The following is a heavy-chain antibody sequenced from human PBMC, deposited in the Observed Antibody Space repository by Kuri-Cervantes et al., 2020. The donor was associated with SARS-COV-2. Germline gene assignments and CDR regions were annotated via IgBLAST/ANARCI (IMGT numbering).Heavy chain of an antibody. D-gene: IGHD4-17*01. CDR3: ARAYGDYVFREGLDS. V-gene: IGHV3-11*04. Sequence: LSLTCAASGFTFSDYYMSWIRQAPGKGLEWVSYISSSGSTIYYADSVKGRFTISRDNAKNSLYLQMNSLRAEDTAVYYCARAYGDYVFREGLDSWGQGTLVTVSS. CDR1: GFTFSDYY. CDR2: ISSSGSTI. J-gene: IGHJ4*02.